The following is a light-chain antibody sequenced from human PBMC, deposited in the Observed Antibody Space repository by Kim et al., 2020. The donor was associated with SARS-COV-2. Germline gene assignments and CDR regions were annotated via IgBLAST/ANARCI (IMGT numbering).Light chain of an antibody. J-gene: IGKJ4*01. Sequence: DIQMTQSPSTLSASVGDRVTITCRASQSISSWLAWNQQKPGKAPKVLIYKASSLESGVPSRFSGSGSGTEFTLTISSLQPDDFATYYCQQYNSYPLTFDGGTKVDIK. CDR2: KAS. V-gene: IGKV1-5*03. CDR3: QQYNSYPLT. CDR1: QSISSW.